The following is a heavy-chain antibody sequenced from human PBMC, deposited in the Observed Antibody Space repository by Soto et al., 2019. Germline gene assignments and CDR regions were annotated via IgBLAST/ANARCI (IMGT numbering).Heavy chain of an antibody. CDR2: IYTSGST. D-gene: IGHD2-21*01. CDR1: GGSMSTYY. V-gene: IGHV4-4*07. Sequence: PSETLSLTCSVSGGSMSTYYWNWIRQAAGKGLEWIGRIYTSGSTSYNPSLKSRVTMSVDTSKNEVSPKMKSVTAADTAIYYCAGIGEEIYYGMDVWGQGTTVTVSS. J-gene: IGHJ6*02. CDR3: AGIGEEIYYGMDV.